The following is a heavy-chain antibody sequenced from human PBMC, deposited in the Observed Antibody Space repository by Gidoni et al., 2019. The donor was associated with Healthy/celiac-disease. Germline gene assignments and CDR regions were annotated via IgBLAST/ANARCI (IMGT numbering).Heavy chain of an antibody. V-gene: IGHV3-23*01. Sequence: TYYADSVKGRFTISRDNSKNTLYLQMNSLRAEDTAVYYCAKGDGSWYDNDAFDIWGQGTMVTVSS. J-gene: IGHJ3*02. CDR2: T. D-gene: IGHD6-13*01. CDR3: AKGDGSWYDNDAFDI.